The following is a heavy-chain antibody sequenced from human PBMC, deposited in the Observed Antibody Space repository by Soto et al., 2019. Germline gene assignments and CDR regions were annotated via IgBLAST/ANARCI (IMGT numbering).Heavy chain of an antibody. D-gene: IGHD2-8*01. V-gene: IGHV3-53*01. J-gene: IGHJ4*01. Sequence: PGGSLRLSCAISGFSVSSNYLSWVRQAPGKGLEWVSVHYSGANTHYAESVKGRFTISKDASRNTVHLHMNSLRAEDTATYFCVSWVSAHFDYWGHGTPVTVSS. CDR2: HYSGANT. CDR3: VSWVSAHFDY. CDR1: GFSVSSNY.